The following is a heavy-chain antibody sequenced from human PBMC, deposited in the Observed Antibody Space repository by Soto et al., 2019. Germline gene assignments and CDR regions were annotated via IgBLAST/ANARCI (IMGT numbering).Heavy chain of an antibody. Sequence: QVQLVQSGAEVKKPGSSVKVSCKASGGTFSSYTISWVRQAPGQGLEWMGRIIPILGIANYAQKFQGRVTITADKSTSTAYMERSSLRSEDTAVYYCASQTTEKSSFDYWGQGTLVTVSS. CDR1: GGTFSSYT. CDR2: IIPILGIA. D-gene: IGHD4-17*01. V-gene: IGHV1-69*02. J-gene: IGHJ4*02. CDR3: ASQTTEKSSFDY.